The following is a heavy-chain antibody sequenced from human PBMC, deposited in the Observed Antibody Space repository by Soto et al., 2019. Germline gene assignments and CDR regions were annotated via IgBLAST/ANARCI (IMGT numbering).Heavy chain of an antibody. CDR3: ARYYGSGSFSAGFDY. J-gene: IGHJ4*02. D-gene: IGHD3-10*01. V-gene: IGHV1-18*01. CDR1: GYTFTSYG. CDR2: ISAYNGNT. Sequence: ASVKVSCKASGYTFTSYGISWVRQAPGQGLEWMGWISAYNGNTNYAQKLQGRVTMTTDPSTSTAYMELRSLRSDDTAVYYCARYYGSGSFSAGFDYWGQGTLVTVSS.